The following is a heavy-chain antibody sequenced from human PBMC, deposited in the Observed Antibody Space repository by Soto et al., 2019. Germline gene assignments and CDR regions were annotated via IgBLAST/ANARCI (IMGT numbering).Heavy chain of an antibody. D-gene: IGHD4-17*01. CDR2: IYYSGST. CDR3: ASIRVWAYRPPDGDYTENWFDT. V-gene: IGHV4-39*01. J-gene: IGHJ5*02. Sequence: QLQLQESGPGLVKPSETLSLTCTVSGGSISSSSYYWGWIRQPPGKGLEWIGSIYYSGSTYYNPSLKSRVTISLDTSKNQCSLKLSSVTAADTAVYYCASIRVWAYRPPDGDYTENWFDTWVQGTLVTVSS. CDR1: GGSISSSSYY.